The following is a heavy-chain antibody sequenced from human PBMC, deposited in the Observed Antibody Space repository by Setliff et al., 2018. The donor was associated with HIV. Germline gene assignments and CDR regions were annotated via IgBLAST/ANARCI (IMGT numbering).Heavy chain of an antibody. CDR3: ASGKGVRGVIIRGCLDV. D-gene: IGHD3-10*01. V-gene: IGHV1-69*13. J-gene: IGHJ6*04. CDR2: IIPIFGTT. Sequence: GASVKVSCKASGGRFSNYGISWARQAPGQDLEWMGGIIPIFGTTNYAQMFQGRVTMTADESTSTAYMELSSLRSEDTAVYYCASGKGVRGVIIRGCLDVWGKGTTVTVSS. CDR1: GGRFSNYG.